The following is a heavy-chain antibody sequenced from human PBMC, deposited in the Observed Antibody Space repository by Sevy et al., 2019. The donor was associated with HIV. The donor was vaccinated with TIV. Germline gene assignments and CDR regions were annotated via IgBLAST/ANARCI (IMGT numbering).Heavy chain of an antibody. D-gene: IGHD6-13*01. CDR3: AKALAAAGTQGFDY. CDR1: GFTFSSYG. J-gene: IGHJ4*02. Sequence: GGSLRLSCAASGFTFSSYGMHWVRQAPGKGLEWVAVISYDGSNKYYADSVKGRFTISRDNSKNTLYLQMNSLRAEDTAVYYCAKALAAAGTQGFDYWGQGTLVTVSS. CDR2: ISYDGSNK. V-gene: IGHV3-30*18.